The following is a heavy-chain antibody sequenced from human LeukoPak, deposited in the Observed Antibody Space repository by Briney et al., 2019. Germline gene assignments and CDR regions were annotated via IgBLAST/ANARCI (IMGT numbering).Heavy chain of an antibody. CDR1: GFTFSSYG. Sequence: PGGSLRLSCAASGFTFSSYGMHWVRQAPGKGLEWVAVIWYDGSNKYYADSVKGRFTISRDNSENTLYVQMNSLRAEDTAVYYCARDGTTVTTYGMDVWGQGPRSPSP. CDR3: ARDGTTVTTYGMDV. J-gene: IGHJ6*02. CDR2: IWYDGSNK. V-gene: IGHV3-33*01. D-gene: IGHD4-17*01.